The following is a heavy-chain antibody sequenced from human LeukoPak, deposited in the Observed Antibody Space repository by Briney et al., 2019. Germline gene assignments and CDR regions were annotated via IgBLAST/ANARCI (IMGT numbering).Heavy chain of an antibody. V-gene: IGHV3-30*18. J-gene: IGHJ4*02. D-gene: IGHD2-21*01. Sequence: GGSLRLSCAASGFTFSSYGMHWVRRAPGKGLEWVAVISYDGSNKYYADSVKGRFTISRDNSKNTLYLQMNSLRAEDTAVYYCAKDRGDGDPYYFDYWGQGTLVTVSS. CDR1: GFTFSSYG. CDR2: ISYDGSNK. CDR3: AKDRGDGDPYYFDY.